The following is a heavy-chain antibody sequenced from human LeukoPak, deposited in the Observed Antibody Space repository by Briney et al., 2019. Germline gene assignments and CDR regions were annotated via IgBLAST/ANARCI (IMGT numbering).Heavy chain of an antibody. Sequence: SETLSFTCTVSGGSLSNTSYYWGWIRQPPGKGLEWIGSIYYSESTYYNPSLKSRVTISVDTSKNQFSLKLSSVTAADTAVYYCARHGRSRSLIAAADYWGQGTLVTVSS. CDR3: ARHGRSRSLIAAADY. V-gene: IGHV4-39*01. CDR2: IYYSEST. J-gene: IGHJ4*02. D-gene: IGHD6-13*01. CDR1: GGSLSNTSYY.